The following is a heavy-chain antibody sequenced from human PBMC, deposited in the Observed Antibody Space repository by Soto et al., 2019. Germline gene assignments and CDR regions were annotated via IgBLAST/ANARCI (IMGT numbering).Heavy chain of an antibody. D-gene: IGHD6-13*01. Sequence: QITLKESGPTLVKPTQTLTLTCTFSGFSLSTSGVGVGWIRQPPGKALEWLALIYWDDDKRYSPSLESRLTIPKDTSKNQVVLTMTNLDPVDTGTYSCAHRSLAAACFASWGLGTLVTVSS. V-gene: IGHV2-5*02. CDR1: GFSLSTSGVG. CDR3: AHRSLAAACFAS. CDR2: IYWDDDK. J-gene: IGHJ4*02.